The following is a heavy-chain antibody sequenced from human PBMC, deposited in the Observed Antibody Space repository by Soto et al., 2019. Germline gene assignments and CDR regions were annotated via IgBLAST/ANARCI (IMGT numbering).Heavy chain of an antibody. CDR3: AKDLWGSSTSTTDY. Sequence: PGGSLRLSCAASGFTFSSYAMSWVRQAPGKGLEWVSAISGSGGSTYYADSVKGRFTISRDNSKNTLYLQMNSLRAEDTAVYYCAKDLWGSSTSTTDYWGQGTLVTVSS. CDR2: ISGSGGST. J-gene: IGHJ4*02. D-gene: IGHD2-2*01. V-gene: IGHV3-23*01. CDR1: GFTFSSYA.